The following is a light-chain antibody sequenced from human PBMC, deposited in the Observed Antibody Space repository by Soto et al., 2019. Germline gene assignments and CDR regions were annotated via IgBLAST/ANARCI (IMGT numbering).Light chain of an antibody. CDR2: GAS. CDR1: QSVSSSY. CDR3: HQYGSSALT. V-gene: IGKV3-20*01. Sequence: EIVLTQSPGTLSLSPGERATLSCRASQSVSSSYLAWYQQKPGQAPRLLIYGASSRATGIPDRFSGSGSGTDLTLTISRLEPEDFAVYYCHQYGSSALTFGGGTKVEIK. J-gene: IGKJ4*01.